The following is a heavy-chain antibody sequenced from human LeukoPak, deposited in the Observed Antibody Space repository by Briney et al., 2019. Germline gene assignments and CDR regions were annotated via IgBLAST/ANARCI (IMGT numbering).Heavy chain of an antibody. D-gene: IGHD2-2*01. CDR1: GFTFSSYE. CDR3: AGGVPVSVVAAPDY. Sequence: GGSLRLSCAAAGFTFSSYEMNWVRPAPGKGLEWVSYISSSGSTIYYADSVKGRFTISRDNAKNSLYLQMNSLRAEDTAVYYCAGGVPVSVVAAPDYWGQGTLVTVSS. J-gene: IGHJ4*02. V-gene: IGHV3-48*03. CDR2: ISSSGSTI.